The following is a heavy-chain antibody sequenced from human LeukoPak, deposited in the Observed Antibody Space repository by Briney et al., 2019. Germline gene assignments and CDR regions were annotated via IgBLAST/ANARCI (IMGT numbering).Heavy chain of an antibody. Sequence: ASVKVSCKASGYIFTDYAIHWLRQAPGQRPGWMGWMNAGNGNTKYSQKFQGRITLIRDTSAATAYMELNSLRHDDLAVYYCARGRGTSGSNRDFYYYYYMDVWGKGTTVTVSS. CDR3: ARGRGTSGSNRDFYYYYYMDV. D-gene: IGHD2-15*01. V-gene: IGHV1-3*01. J-gene: IGHJ6*03. CDR1: GYIFTDYA. CDR2: MNAGNGNT.